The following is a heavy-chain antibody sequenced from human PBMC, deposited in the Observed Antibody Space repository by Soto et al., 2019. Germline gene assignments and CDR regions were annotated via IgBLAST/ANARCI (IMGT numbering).Heavy chain of an antibody. CDR3: AKESSSSLKDYYYGMDV. CDR1: GYSFTSYW. J-gene: IGHJ6*02. Sequence: GESLKISCKGSGYSFTSYWTSWVRQMPGKGLEWMGTIDPSDSYTNYNPSFQGRFTISRDNSKNTLYLQMNSLRAEDTAVYYCAKESSSSLKDYYYGMDVWGQGTTVTVSS. V-gene: IGHV5-10-1*01. CDR2: IDPSDSYT. D-gene: IGHD6-6*01.